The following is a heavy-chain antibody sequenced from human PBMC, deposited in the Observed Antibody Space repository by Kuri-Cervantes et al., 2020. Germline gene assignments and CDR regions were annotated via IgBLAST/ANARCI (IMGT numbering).Heavy chain of an antibody. V-gene: IGHV4-34*01. CDR2: INHSGST. J-gene: IGHJ4*02. CDR1: GGSFSGYY. D-gene: IGHD5-18*01. CDR3: ARAYSYGSYYFDY. Sequence: SQTLSLTCAVYGGSFSGYYWSWIRQPPRKGLEWIGEINHSGSTNYNPSLKSRVTISVDTSKNQFSLKLSSVTAADTAVYYCARAYSYGSYYFDYWGQGTLVTVSS.